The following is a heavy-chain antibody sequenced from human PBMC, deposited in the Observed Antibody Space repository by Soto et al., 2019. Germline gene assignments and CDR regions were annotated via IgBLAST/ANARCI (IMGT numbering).Heavy chain of an antibody. CDR3: AKDAAGDSGYDYGWVYFDY. CDR1: GFTFSSYA. D-gene: IGHD5-12*01. J-gene: IGHJ4*02. Sequence: GGSLRLSCAASGFTFSSYAMSWVRQAPGKGLEWVSAISGSGGSTYYADSVKGRFTISRDNSKNTLYLQMNSLRAEDTAVYYCAKDAAGDSGYDYGWVYFDYWGQGTLVTVSS. V-gene: IGHV3-23*01. CDR2: ISGSGGST.